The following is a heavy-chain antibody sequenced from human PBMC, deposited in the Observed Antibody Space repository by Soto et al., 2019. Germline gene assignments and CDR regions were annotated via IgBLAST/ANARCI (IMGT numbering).Heavy chain of an antibody. D-gene: IGHD1-7*01. Sequence: SETLSLTCPVSGGYVSSGIYYWSWIRQPPGKGLEWIGYIYYSGSTNYNPSLKSRVTISVDTSKNQFSLKLSSVTAADTAVYYCARVAITGTTLFDYWGQGTLVTVSS. CDR2: IYYSGST. J-gene: IGHJ4*02. CDR3: ARVAITGTTLFDY. CDR1: GGYVSSGIYY. V-gene: IGHV4-61*01.